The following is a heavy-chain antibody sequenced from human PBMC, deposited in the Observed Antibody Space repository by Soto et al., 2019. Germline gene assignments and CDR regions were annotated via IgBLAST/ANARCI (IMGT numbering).Heavy chain of an antibody. CDR2: INPILSMS. D-gene: IGHD3-10*01. V-gene: IGHV1-69*02. J-gene: IGHJ4*02. CDR3: ASSYGSGYRAFDY. CDR1: GDTFSFYS. Sequence: QVQLVQSGAEVKKPGSSVRVSCKASGDTFSFYSINWVRQAPGLGLEWMGRINPILSMSNYAQRFQGRVTVTAEKSTSTAYRELGSLRSEDTAMYYCASSYGSGYRAFDYWGQGALVTVSS.